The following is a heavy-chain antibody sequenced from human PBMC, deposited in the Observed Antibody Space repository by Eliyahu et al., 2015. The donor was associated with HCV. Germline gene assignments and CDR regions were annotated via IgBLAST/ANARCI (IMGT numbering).Heavy chain of an antibody. CDR3: ARDGRTFDY. CDR1: GFTFSTYS. CDR2: ISTSGQTI. J-gene: IGHJ4*02. Sequence: EVQLVDSGGGLVQPGGSXXLSXAASGFTFSTYSMNWVRQAPGKGLEWVSYISTSGQTIYYADSVKGRFTISRDNAKNTLYLQMNNLTDGDTAVYYSARDGRTFDYWGQGTLVSVSS. V-gene: IGHV3-48*02.